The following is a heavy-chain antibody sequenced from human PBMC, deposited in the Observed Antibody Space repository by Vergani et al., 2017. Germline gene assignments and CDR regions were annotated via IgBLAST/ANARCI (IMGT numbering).Heavy chain of an antibody. Sequence: EVQLVESGGGLVPPGRSLRLSCAASGFSFGDYAMTWVRQAPGKGLEWVAFIRNKAYGGTTEYVASVKGRFTISRDDSKRLAYLQLSGLKTEDTAVYFCSRGRGYSFGYSDYCGEGTLVTVSS. D-gene: IGHD5-18*01. V-gene: IGHV3-49*04. CDR2: IRNKAYGGTT. J-gene: IGHJ4*02. CDR1: GFSFGDYA. CDR3: SRGRGYSFGYSDY.